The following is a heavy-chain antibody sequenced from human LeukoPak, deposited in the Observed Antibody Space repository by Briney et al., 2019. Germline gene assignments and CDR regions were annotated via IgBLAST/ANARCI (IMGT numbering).Heavy chain of an antibody. D-gene: IGHD3-10*01. Sequence: GGSLRLSCAASGFTFSSYAMSWVRQAPGEGLEWVSGISGSGGTTYYADSAKGRFTISRDNSKNTLYLQMSSLRAEDTAVYYCAKGSPNTALSDYWGQGTLVTVSS. V-gene: IGHV3-23*01. CDR2: ISGSGGTT. J-gene: IGHJ4*02. CDR1: GFTFSSYA. CDR3: AKGSPNTALSDY.